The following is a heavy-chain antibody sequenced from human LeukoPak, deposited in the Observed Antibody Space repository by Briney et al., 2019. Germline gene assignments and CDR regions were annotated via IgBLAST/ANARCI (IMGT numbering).Heavy chain of an antibody. J-gene: IGHJ3*02. CDR2: INHSGST. Sequence: SETLSLTCAVYGGSFSGYYWSWIRQPPGKGLEWIGEINHSGSTNYNPSLKSRVTIPVDTSKNQFSLKLSSVTAADTAVYYCARTSDDAFDIWGQGTMVTVSS. CDR1: GGSFSGYY. V-gene: IGHV4-34*01. CDR3: ARTSDDAFDI.